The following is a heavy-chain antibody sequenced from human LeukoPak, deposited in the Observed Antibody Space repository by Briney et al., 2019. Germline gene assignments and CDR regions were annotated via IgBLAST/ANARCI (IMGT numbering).Heavy chain of an antibody. CDR2: INHSGST. CDR1: GGSFSGYY. D-gene: IGHD3-22*01. CDR3: ARADYYDSSGDMDY. Sequence: SETLSLTCAVYGGSFSGYYWSWIRQPPGKGLEWIGEINHSGSTNYNPSLKSRVTISVDTSKNQFSLKLSSVTAVDTAVYYCARADYYDSSGDMDYWGQGTLVTVSS. V-gene: IGHV4-34*01. J-gene: IGHJ4*02.